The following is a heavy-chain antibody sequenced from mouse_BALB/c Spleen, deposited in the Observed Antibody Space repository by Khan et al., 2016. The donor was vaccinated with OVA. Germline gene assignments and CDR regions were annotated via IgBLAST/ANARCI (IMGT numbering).Heavy chain of an antibody. Sequence: EVELVESGGGLVQPGGSRKLSYAASGFTFSDYGMAWVRQAPGKGPEWVAFISDLAYTIYYGDAVTGRFTISRENAKNTLYLEMSSLRSEATAIYYCARGGGTAPFAYWGRGTLVTVSA. J-gene: IGHJ3*01. CDR3: ARGGGTAPFAY. D-gene: IGHD1-2*01. CDR2: ISDLAYTI. CDR1: GFTFSDYG. V-gene: IGHV5-15*02.